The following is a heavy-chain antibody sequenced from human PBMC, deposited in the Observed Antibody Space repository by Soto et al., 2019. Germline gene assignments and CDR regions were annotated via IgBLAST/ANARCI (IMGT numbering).Heavy chain of an antibody. J-gene: IGHJ4*02. V-gene: IGHV3-74*01. CDR2: IDSGGRTT. Sequence: GGSLRLSCAASGFTFSSDWMHWFRQAPGKGLVWVSRIDSGGRTTTYADSVKGRFTISRDNAKNTLYLQMNGLRAEDTALYYCARGFTYDNLDYFDYGGQGTQVTVSS. CDR3: ARGFTYDNLDYFDY. CDR1: GFTFSSDW. D-gene: IGHD3-22*01.